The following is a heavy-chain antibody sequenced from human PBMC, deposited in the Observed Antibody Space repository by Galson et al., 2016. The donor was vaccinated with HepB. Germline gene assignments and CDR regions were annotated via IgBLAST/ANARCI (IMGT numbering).Heavy chain of an antibody. Sequence: CAISGDSVSSNSAAWNWIRQSPSRGLEWLGRTYYRSNWHYDYAVSVTGRITINPDTSKNQFSLQLNSMTPEDTAVCYCARVSLVTADIWTWSAVEYWGQGALVTVSS. CDR1: GDSVSSNSAA. J-gene: IGHJ4*02. D-gene: IGHD1-20*01. V-gene: IGHV6-1*01. CDR2: TYYRSNWHY. CDR3: ARVSLVTADIWTWSAVEY.